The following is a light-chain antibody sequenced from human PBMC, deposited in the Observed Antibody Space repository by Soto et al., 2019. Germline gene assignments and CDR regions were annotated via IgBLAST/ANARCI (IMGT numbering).Light chain of an antibody. J-gene: IGLJ3*02. Sequence: QSALTQPASVSGSPGQSITISCSGTTSDVGGYDVVSWYQQHTGKAPKLMIFEVNQRPSGVSDRFSGSKSGNTASLTISGHQAGDEDDYYCCSFAGSSTFWVFGGGTKVTVL. V-gene: IGLV2-23*02. CDR2: EVN. CDR3: CSFAGSSTFWV. CDR1: TSDVGGYDV.